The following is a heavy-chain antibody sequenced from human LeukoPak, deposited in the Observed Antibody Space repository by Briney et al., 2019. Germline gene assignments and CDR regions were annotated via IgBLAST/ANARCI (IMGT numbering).Heavy chain of an antibody. J-gene: IGHJ4*02. Sequence: WASVKVSCKASGYTFTGYYMHWVRQAPGQGLEWMGWINPNSGGTNYAQKFQGRVTMTRDTSISTAYMELSRLRSDDTAVYYCARGGEVVIQPDFDYWGQGTLVTVSS. V-gene: IGHV1-2*02. CDR1: GYTFTGYY. CDR3: ARGGEVVIQPDFDY. D-gene: IGHD3-22*01. CDR2: INPNSGGT.